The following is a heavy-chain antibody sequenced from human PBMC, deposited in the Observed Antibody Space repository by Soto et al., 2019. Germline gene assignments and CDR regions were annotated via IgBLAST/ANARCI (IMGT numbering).Heavy chain of an antibody. Sequence: SETLSLTCAVYGGSFSGYYWSWIRQPPGKGLEWIGEINHSGSTNYNPSLKSRVTISVDTSKNQFSLKLSSVTAADTAVYYCASQYMVRGVIGYYYYYGMDVWGQGTTVTVSS. J-gene: IGHJ6*02. CDR3: ASQYMVRGVIGYYYYYGMDV. V-gene: IGHV4-34*01. CDR2: INHSGST. D-gene: IGHD3-10*01. CDR1: GGSFSGYY.